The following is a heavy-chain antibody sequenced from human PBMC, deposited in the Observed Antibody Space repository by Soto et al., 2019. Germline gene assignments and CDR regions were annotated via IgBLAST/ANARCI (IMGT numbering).Heavy chain of an antibody. CDR3: ARGPLRDGYKLDSFDY. CDR1: GGSFSGYY. J-gene: IGHJ4*02. V-gene: IGHV4-34*01. Sequence: SETLSLTCAVYGGSFSGYYWSWIRQPPGKGLEWIGEINPSGSTNYNPSLKSRVTISVDTSKNQFSLKLSSVTAADTAVYYCARGPLRDGYKLDSFDYWGQGTLVTVSS. D-gene: IGHD5-12*01. CDR2: INPSGST.